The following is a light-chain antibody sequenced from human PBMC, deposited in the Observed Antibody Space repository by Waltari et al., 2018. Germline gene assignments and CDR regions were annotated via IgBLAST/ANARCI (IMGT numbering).Light chain of an antibody. CDR3: QQSYSTRWT. V-gene: IGKV1-39*01. CDR1: QISSSY. J-gene: IGKJ1*01. CDR2: AAS. Sequence: DIQMTQSPSSLSASVGDRVTITCRASQISSSYLNWYQQKPGKAPKLLIYAASSLQSGVPSRFSGSGSGTDFTLTISSLQPEDFATYYCQQSYSTRWTFGQGTKVEIK.